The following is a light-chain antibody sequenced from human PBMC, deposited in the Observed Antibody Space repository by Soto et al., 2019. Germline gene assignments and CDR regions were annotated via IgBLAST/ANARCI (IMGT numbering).Light chain of an antibody. CDR3: QQRSNWPPT. Sequence: EIVLTQSPATLSSPPGERATLSCRASQSVSSYLAWYQKKPGQDPRLLIYDASNRATGIPARFSGSGSGTDFNLTISSLETEDFAVYYCQQRSNWPPTFGQGTRLEIK. CDR1: QSVSSY. CDR2: DAS. V-gene: IGKV3-11*01. J-gene: IGKJ5*01.